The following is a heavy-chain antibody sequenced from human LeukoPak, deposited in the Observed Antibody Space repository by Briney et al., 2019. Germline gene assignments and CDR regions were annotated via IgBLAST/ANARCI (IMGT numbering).Heavy chain of an antibody. J-gene: IGHJ4*02. CDR3: AKELRSVLAYCGGDCYYDY. Sequence: GGSLRLSCAASGFTFSSYAMSWVRQAPGKGLEWVSAISGSGGSTYYADSVKGRFTISRDNPKNTLYLQMNSLRAEDTALYYCAKELRSVLAYCGGDCYYDYWGQGTLVTVSS. CDR2: ISGSGGST. D-gene: IGHD2-21*02. V-gene: IGHV3-23*01. CDR1: GFTFSSYA.